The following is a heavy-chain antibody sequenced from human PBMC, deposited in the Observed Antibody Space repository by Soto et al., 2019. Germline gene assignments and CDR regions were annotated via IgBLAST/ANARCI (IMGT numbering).Heavy chain of an antibody. CDR2: ISAYNGNT. CDR1: GYTFTSYY. V-gene: IGHV1-18*01. CDR3: ARHGITGSYYDAFDI. J-gene: IGHJ3*02. Sequence: ASVKVSCKASGYTFTSYYISWVRQAPGQGLEWMGWISAYNGNTNYAQKLQGRVTMTTDTSTSTAYMELRSLSSVTAAETAVYYCARHGITGSYYDAFDIWGQGTMVTVSS. D-gene: IGHD1-26*01.